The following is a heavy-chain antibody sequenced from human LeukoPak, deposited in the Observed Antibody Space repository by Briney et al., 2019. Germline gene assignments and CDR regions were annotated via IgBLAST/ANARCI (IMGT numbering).Heavy chain of an antibody. V-gene: IGHV3-7*01. J-gene: IGHJ4*02. CDR1: GFTFSSYW. Sequence: GSLRLSCAASGFTFSSYWMSWVRQAPGKGLEWVANIKQDGSEKYVDSVKGRFTISRDNAKNSLYLQMNSLRAEDTAVYYCARDPDYWGQGTLVTVSS. CDR2: IKQDGSEK. CDR3: ARDPDY.